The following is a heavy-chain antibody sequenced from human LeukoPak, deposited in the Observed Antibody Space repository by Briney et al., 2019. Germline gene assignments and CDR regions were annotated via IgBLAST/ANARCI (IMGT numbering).Heavy chain of an antibody. CDR1: GFTFSSYA. Sequence: PGGSLRLSCAASGFTFSSYAMSWVRQAPGKGLEWVSSIGGIGASTYYADSVKGRFTISRDNSKNTLYLQMNSLRAEDTAVYYCAKESWGSGWYDYWGQGTLVTVSS. D-gene: IGHD6-19*01. CDR2: IGGIGAST. V-gene: IGHV3-23*01. J-gene: IGHJ4*02. CDR3: AKESWGSGWYDY.